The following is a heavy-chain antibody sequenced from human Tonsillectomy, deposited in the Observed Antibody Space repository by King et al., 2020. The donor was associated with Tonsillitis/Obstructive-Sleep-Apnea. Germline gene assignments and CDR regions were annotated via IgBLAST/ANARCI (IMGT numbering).Heavy chain of an antibody. CDR2: IYPDDSDT. D-gene: IGHD6-6*01. CDR1: GYSFTNDW. Sequence: QLVQSGDEVKKPGECLKISCKGSGYSFTNDWIGWVRQMPGKGLEWMGIIYPDDSDTRYSPSFQGQVTISADKSISTAYLQWSSLKASDTAMYYCARLTRSSGWFDPWGQGTLVTVSS. CDR3: ARLTRSSGWFDP. J-gene: IGHJ5*02. V-gene: IGHV5-51*03.